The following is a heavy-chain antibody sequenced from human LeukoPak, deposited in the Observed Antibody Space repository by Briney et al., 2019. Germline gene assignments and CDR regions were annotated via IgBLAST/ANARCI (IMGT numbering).Heavy chain of an antibody. D-gene: IGHD3-16*01. CDR1: GFTFSSYW. Sequence: GSLRLSCAASGFTFSSYWMNWARQAPGKGLEWVASINHNGNVNYYVDSVKGRFTISRDNAKNSLYLQMSNLRAEDTAVYFCARGGGLDVWGQGATVTVSS. CDR2: INHNGNVN. CDR3: ARGGGLDV. V-gene: IGHV3-7*03. J-gene: IGHJ6*02.